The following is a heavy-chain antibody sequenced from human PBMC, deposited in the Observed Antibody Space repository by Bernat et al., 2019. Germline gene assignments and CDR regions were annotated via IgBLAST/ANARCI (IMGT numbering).Heavy chain of an antibody. CDR2: ISYDGSNK. CDR1: GFTFSSYG. J-gene: IGHJ4*02. Sequence: QVQLVESGGGVVQPGRSLRLSCAASGFTFSSYGMHWVRQAPGKGLEWVAVISYDGSNKYYADSVKGRFPISRDNSKNTLYLPMNSLRAEDTAVYYCAKDGFGGSYYFPGYWGQGTLVTVSS. V-gene: IGHV3-30*18. D-gene: IGHD1-26*01. CDR3: AKDGFGGSYYFPGY.